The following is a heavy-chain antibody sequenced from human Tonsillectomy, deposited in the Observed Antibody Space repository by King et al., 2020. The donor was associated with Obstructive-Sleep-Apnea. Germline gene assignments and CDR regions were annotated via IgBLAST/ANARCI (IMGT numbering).Heavy chain of an antibody. V-gene: IGHV4-59*01. Sequence: QLQEPGPGLVEPSETLSLTCTVSGGSISSYFWHWIRQPPGKGLEWIAYIYYSGSTNYNPSLKSRVTISVDTSKNQLSLKLSSVTAADTAVYYCARGRDLYYDSSGIDYWGQGTLVTVSS. CDR1: GGSISSYF. J-gene: IGHJ4*02. CDR2: IYYSGST. CDR3: ARGRDLYYDSSGIDY. D-gene: IGHD3-22*01.